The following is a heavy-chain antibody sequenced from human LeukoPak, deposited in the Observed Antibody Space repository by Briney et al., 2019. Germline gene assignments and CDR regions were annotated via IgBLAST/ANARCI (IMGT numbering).Heavy chain of an antibody. CDR1: GGTFSNYA. CDR3: AKDDGSATMGFDS. CDR2: IIPIFRTT. J-gene: IGHJ5*01. Sequence: SVKVSCKASGGTFSNYAFSWVRQAPGQGLEWMGGIIPIFRTTNYAEQFQGRVTITTDESTNTAYLDLSSLRSEDTAVYHCAKDDGSATMGFDSWGQGTLVSVSS. D-gene: IGHD1-26*01. V-gene: IGHV1-69*05.